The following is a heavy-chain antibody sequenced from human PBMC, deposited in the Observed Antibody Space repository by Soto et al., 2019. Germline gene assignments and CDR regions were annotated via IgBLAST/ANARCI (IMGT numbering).Heavy chain of an antibody. CDR2: IYPGDSDT. D-gene: IGHD2-2*02. V-gene: IGHV5-51*01. CDR3: ATSKGTYCSSTSCYSYYYGMDV. J-gene: IGHJ6*02. Sequence: GESLKISCKGSGYSFTSYWIGWVRQMPGKGLEWMGIIYPGDSDTRYSPSFQGQVTISADKSIGTAYLQWSSLKASDTAMYYCATSKGTYCSSTSCYSYYYGMDVWGQGTTVTVSS. CDR1: GYSFTSYW.